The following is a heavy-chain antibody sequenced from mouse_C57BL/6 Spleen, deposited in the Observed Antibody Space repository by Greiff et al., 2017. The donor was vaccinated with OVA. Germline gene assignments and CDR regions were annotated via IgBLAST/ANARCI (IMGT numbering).Heavy chain of an antibody. J-gene: IGHJ3*01. V-gene: IGHV3-6*01. D-gene: IGHD1-1*01. CDR1: GYSITSGYY. Sequence: ESGPGLVQPSQSLSLTCSVTGYSITSGYYWNWIRQFPGNKLEWMGYISYDGSNNYNPSLKNRISITRDTSTNQFFLKLNSVTTEDTATYYCAGYDGDYYGSSPFAYWGQGTLVTVSA. CDR3: AGYDGDYYGSSPFAY. CDR2: ISYDGSN.